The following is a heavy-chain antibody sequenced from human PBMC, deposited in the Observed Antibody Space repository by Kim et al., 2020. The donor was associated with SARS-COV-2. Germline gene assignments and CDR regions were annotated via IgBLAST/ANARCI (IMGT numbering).Heavy chain of an antibody. CDR1: GYTFTGYY. Sequence: ASVKVSCKASGYTFTGYYMHWVRQAPGQGLEWMGRINPNSGGTNYAQKFQGRVTMTRDTSISTAYMELSRLRSDDTAVYYCARVYDSSGYYNYWGQGTLVTVSS. V-gene: IGHV1-2*06. D-gene: IGHD3-22*01. CDR2: INPNSGGT. J-gene: IGHJ4*02. CDR3: ARVYDSSGYYNY.